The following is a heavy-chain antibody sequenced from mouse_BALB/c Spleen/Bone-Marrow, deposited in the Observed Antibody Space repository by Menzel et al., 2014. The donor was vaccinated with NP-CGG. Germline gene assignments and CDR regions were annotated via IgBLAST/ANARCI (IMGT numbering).Heavy chain of an antibody. CDR2: INPDSSTI. CDR1: GFDFSRYW. J-gene: IGHJ3*01. V-gene: IGHV4-1*02. Sequence: EVHLVESGGGLVQPGGSLKLSCAASGFDFSRYWMSWVRPAPGKGLEWIGEINPDSSTINYTPSLKDKFIISRDNAKNTLYLQMSKVRSEDTALYYCARLYYYGQFAYWGQGTLVTVSA. CDR3: ARLYYYGQFAY. D-gene: IGHD1-1*01.